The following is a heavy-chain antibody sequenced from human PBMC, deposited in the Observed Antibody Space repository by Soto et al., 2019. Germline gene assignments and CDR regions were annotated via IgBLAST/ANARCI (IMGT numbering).Heavy chain of an antibody. D-gene: IGHD3-9*01. Sequence: QITLKESGPTLVKPTQTLTLTCTFSGFSLSTSGVGVGWIRQPPGKALEWLALIYWDDDKRYSPSLKSRLTITKDTSKNQVVLTMTNTDPVDTATYYCAPRATLPGYRTFDYWGQGTLVTVSS. CDR2: IYWDDDK. V-gene: IGHV2-5*02. CDR3: APRATLPGYRTFDY. J-gene: IGHJ4*02. CDR1: GFSLSTSGVG.